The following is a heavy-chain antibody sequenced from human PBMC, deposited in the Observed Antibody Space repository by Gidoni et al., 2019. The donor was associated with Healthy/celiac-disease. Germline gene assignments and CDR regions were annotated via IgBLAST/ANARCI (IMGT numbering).Heavy chain of an antibody. Sequence: VQLQESGPGLVKPSETLSLTCTVSGGSISSYYWSWIRQPPGKGLEWIGYIYYSGSTNYNPSLKSRVTISVDTSKNQFSLKLSSVTAADTAVYYCARSIVVVPAVWFDPWGQGTLVTVSS. V-gene: IGHV4-59*01. CDR2: IYYSGST. J-gene: IGHJ5*02. D-gene: IGHD2-2*01. CDR3: ARSIVVVPAVWFDP. CDR1: GGSISSYY.